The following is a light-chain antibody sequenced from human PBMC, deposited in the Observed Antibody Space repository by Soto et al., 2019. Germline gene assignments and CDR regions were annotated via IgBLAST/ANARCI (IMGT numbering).Light chain of an antibody. CDR3: QYYNSFLMYT. Sequence: DIQLTQSPSTLSASVGDRVTITCRASQSISTWLAWYQQKPGKAPKLLIYDASSLGSGVPLRFSGSGSGTEFTLTVSSLQPDDFATYYCQYYNSFLMYTFGQGTKLEI. V-gene: IGKV1-5*01. CDR1: QSISTW. CDR2: DAS. J-gene: IGKJ2*01.